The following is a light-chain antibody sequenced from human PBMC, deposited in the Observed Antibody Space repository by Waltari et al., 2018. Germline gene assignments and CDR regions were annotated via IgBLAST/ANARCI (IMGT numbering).Light chain of an antibody. V-gene: IGLV2-11*02. Sequence: QSALTQPRSLPGLPRKSVTISCTGPSSDVGGYHNASWYQPYPGRAPTVVIYNVSKRPSGVPDRFSGSKSGNTASLTISGLQAEDEADYYCCSYAGNYLRVFGGGTRLTVL. CDR2: NVS. J-gene: IGLJ3*02. CDR3: CSYAGNYLRV. CDR1: SSDVGGYHN.